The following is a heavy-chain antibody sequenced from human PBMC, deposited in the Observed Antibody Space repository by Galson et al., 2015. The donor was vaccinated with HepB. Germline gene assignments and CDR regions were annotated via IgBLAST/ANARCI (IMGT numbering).Heavy chain of an antibody. CDR3: AKSLSSSWYYFDY. Sequence: SLRLSCAASGFTFSSYAMSWVRQAPGKGLEWVSAISGSGGSTYYTDSVKGRFTISRDNSKNTLYLQMNSLRAEDTAVYYCAKSLSSSWYYFDYWGQGTLVTVSS. D-gene: IGHD6-13*01. CDR2: ISGSGGST. J-gene: IGHJ4*02. CDR1: GFTFSSYA. V-gene: IGHV3-23*01.